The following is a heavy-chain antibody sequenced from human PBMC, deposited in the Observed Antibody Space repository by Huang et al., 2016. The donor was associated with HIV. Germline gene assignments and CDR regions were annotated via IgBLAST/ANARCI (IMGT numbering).Heavy chain of an antibody. V-gene: IGHV3-53*02. D-gene: IGHD3-16*01. CDR1: GFTASANY. J-gene: IGHJ6*03. CDR2: VYSNGNT. Sequence: EVQLVETGGGLIQPGGSLKLYCAASGFTASANYMSWGRQAPGKGLEWVSIVYSNGNTFYADSVKGRFIISRDNSKNTMYLQMTSLRAEDTAVYYCAKIGGSDYYYYYYMDVWGKGATFTVSS. CDR3: AKIGGSDYYYYYYMDV.